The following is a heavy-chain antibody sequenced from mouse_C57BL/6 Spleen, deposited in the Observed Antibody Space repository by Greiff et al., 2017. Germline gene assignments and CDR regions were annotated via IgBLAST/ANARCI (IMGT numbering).Heavy chain of an antibody. Sequence: EVKLMESGGGLVQPGGSLKLSCAASGFTFSDYGMAWVRQAPRKGPEWVAFISNLAYSIYYADTVTGRFTISRENAKNTLYLEMSSLRSEDTAMYYCARSAGSSYNFDYWGQGTTLTVSS. J-gene: IGHJ2*01. CDR1: GFTFSDYG. CDR3: ARSAGSSYNFDY. V-gene: IGHV5-15*01. CDR2: ISNLAYSI. D-gene: IGHD1-1*01.